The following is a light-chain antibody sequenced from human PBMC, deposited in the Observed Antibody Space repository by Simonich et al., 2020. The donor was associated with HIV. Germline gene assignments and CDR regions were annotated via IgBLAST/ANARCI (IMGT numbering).Light chain of an antibody. V-gene: IGLV2-14*03. Sequence: QSALTQPASVAGSPGQSITISCTGTSSDVGGYNYVSWYQQHPGKAPKLMIYDVSKRPSVVSNRFSGSRSGNTASLTISGLQAEDEADYYCSSYTISSTWVFGGGTKLTVL. CDR2: DVS. CDR1: SSDVGGYNY. CDR3: SSYTISSTWV. J-gene: IGLJ3*02.